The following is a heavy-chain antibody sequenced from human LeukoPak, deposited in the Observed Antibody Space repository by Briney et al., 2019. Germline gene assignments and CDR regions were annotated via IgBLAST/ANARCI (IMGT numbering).Heavy chain of an antibody. V-gene: IGHV4-59*01. Sequence: PSETLSLTCTVSGGSISSYYWSWIRQPPGKGLEWIGYIYYSGSTNYNPSLKSRVTISVDTSKNQFSLKLSSVTAADTAVYYCARDGGYSGYDFFDYWGQGTLVTVSS. CDR1: GGSISSYY. J-gene: IGHJ4*02. D-gene: IGHD5-12*01. CDR3: ARDGGYSGYDFFDY. CDR2: IYYSGST.